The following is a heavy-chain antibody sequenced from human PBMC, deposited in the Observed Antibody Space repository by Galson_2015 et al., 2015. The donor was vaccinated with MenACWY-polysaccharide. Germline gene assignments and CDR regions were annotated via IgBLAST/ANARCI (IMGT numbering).Heavy chain of an antibody. CDR1: GFSLGAWY. Sequence: SLRLSCAASGFSLGAWYISWVRQAPGKGLEWLSDISKSGDSIYYGDSVKGRFAISRDNAKNSLYLQLNRLEVEDTAIYYCARGPYCLDVWGPRTTVTVSS. CDR3: ARGPYCLDV. J-gene: IGHJ6*02. CDR2: ISKSGDSI. V-gene: IGHV3-11*01.